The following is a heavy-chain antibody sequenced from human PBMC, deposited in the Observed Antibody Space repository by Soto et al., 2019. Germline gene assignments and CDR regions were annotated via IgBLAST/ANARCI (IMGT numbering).Heavy chain of an antibody. Sequence: QITLKESGPTLVKPTQTLTLTCTFSGFSLSTSGVGVGWIRQPPGKALEGLALIYWDDDKRYSPSLKSRLANTKDTSKSQVVLTMTNMDPGDTATYYCAHRPSYCSGGSCYSGFDYWGQGTLVTVSS. V-gene: IGHV2-5*02. D-gene: IGHD2-15*01. J-gene: IGHJ4*02. CDR1: GFSLSTSGVG. CDR2: IYWDDDK. CDR3: AHRPSYCSGGSCYSGFDY.